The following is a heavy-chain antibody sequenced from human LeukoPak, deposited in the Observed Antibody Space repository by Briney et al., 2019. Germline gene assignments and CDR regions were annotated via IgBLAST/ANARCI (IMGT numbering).Heavy chain of an antibody. CDR2: INTSGGTT. D-gene: IGHD2-8*01. J-gene: IGHJ4*02. Sequence: GGSLRLSCAASGFTFNNYAVSWVRQAPGKGLEWVSGINTSGGTTYYADSVKGRFTISRDNSKNTLYLQMGSLRAEDTAIYYCAKENGSPYYFDYWGQGTLVTVSS. CDR3: AKENGSPYYFDY. V-gene: IGHV3-23*01. CDR1: GFTFNNYA.